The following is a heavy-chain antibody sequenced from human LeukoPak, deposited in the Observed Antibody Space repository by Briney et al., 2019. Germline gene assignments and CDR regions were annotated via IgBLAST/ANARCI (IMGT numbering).Heavy chain of an antibody. V-gene: IGHV1-18*01. CDR3: ARDREQWLAYSFDY. CDR1: GYTLTSYG. D-gene: IGHD6-19*01. CDR2: ISAYNGNT. J-gene: IGHJ4*02. Sequence: GASVKVSCKASGYTLTSYGISWVRQAPGQGLEWMGWISAYNGNTNYAQKLQGRVTMTTETSTSTAYMELRSLRSDDTAVYYCARDREQWLAYSFDYWGQGTLVTVFS.